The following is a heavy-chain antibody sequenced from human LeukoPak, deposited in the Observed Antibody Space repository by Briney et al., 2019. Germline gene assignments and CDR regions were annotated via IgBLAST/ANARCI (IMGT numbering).Heavy chain of an antibody. D-gene: IGHD6-6*01. CDR1: GYTFTGYY. J-gene: IGHJ4*02. CDR2: INPNSGGT. V-gene: IGHV1-2*06. Sequence: ASVKVSCKASGYTFTGYYMHWVRQAPGQGLEWMGRINPNSGGTNYAQKFQGRVTMTRDTSISTAYMELSRLRSDDTAVYYCARVAVAARPYDYWGQGTLVTVSS. CDR3: ARVAVAARPYDY.